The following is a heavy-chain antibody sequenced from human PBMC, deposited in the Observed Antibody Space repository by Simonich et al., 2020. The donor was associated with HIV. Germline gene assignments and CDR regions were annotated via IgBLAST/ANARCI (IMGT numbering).Heavy chain of an antibody. Sequence: EVQLLESGGGLVQPGGSLRLSCAASGFTFGSYAMTWVRQAPGKGLGWVSSISGSGGNTYYADSVKGRFTISRDNSKNTLYLQMNILRAEDTAVYYCARGKPIQHWGQGTLVTVSS. V-gene: IGHV3-23*01. CDR2: ISGSGGNT. CDR1: GFTFGSYA. CDR3: ARGKPIQH. J-gene: IGHJ1*01. D-gene: IGHD3-3*01.